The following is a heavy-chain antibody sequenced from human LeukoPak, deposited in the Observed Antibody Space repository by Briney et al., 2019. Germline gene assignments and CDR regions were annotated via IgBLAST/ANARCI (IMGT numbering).Heavy chain of an antibody. V-gene: IGHV3-23*01. CDR2: LSGSGGSA. CDR3: AKGRYESGGFNWAA. D-gene: IGHD3-22*01. CDR1: GFTFSNYA. Sequence: PGGSLRLSCAASGFTFSNYAMTWVRQAPGKGLEWVSALSGSGGSAYYADSVKGRFTISRDNSKNTLYLQMNSLRAEDTAVYYCAKGRYESGGFNWAAWGQGTLVTVSS. J-gene: IGHJ4*02.